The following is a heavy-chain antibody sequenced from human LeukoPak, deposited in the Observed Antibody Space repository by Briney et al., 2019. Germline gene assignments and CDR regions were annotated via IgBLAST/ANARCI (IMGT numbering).Heavy chain of an antibody. J-gene: IGHJ6*04. CDR1: GYTFTAYY. V-gene: IGHV1-2*02. CDR2: INPNSGGT. CDR3: AKARGLYCSSTSCYDCDV. D-gene: IGHD2-2*01. Sequence: ASVKVSCKASGYTFTAYYIHWVRQAPGQGLEWMGWINPNSGGTNYAQKFQGRVTLTGDTSITTAYMELNRLRSDGTAVYYCAKARGLYCSSTSCYDCDVWGKGTTVTVSS.